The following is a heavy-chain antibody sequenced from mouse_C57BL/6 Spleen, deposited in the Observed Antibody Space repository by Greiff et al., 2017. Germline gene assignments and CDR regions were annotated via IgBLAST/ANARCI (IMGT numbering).Heavy chain of an antibody. V-gene: IGHV1-82*01. CDR1: GYAFSSSW. CDR2: IYPGDGDT. J-gene: IGHJ4*01. D-gene: IGHD2-1*01. CDR3: ARENGNYFYYYAMDY. Sequence: QVQLQQPGPELVKPGASVKISCKASGYAFSSSWMNWVKQRPGKGLEWIGRIYPGDGDTNYNGKFKGKATLTVDKSSSTTYMQLSSLTSEDSAVYFCARENGNYFYYYAMDYWGQGTSVTVSS.